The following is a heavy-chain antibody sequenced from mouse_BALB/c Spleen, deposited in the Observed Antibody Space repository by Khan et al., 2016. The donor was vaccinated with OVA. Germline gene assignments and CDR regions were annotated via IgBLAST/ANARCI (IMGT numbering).Heavy chain of an antibody. CDR1: GFTFSRFG. J-gene: IGHJ2*01. Sequence: EVMLVESGGGLVQPGGSRKLSCAASGFTFSRFGIHWVRQAPEKGLEWVAYISSGSSTIYYADTVKGRITIPRDNPKNTLFLQMTSLRSEDTAMYYCARDSNFDYWGQGTTLTVSS. CDR3: ARDSNFDY. V-gene: IGHV5-17*02. CDR2: ISSGSSTI.